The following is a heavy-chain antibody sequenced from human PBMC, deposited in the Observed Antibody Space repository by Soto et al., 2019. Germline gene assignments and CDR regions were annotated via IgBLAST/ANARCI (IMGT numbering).Heavy chain of an antibody. Sequence: ASVKVSCKSSGYTFTTYGIIWVRLAPGQGLEWMGWISTFTASTNYAQNLQGRVTMTTDTSTSTAYMELRSLRSDDTAVYYCARVSGYDSFYFGYWGQGTLVTVSS. V-gene: IGHV1-18*04. CDR2: ISTFTAST. J-gene: IGHJ4*02. CDR1: GYTFTTYG. CDR3: ARVSGYDSFYFGY. D-gene: IGHD5-12*01.